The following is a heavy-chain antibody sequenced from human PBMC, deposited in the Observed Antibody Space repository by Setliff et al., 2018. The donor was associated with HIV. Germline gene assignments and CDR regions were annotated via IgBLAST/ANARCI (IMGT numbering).Heavy chain of an antibody. CDR2: INYSGRT. CDR3: ARAEGYYDSSVNPGRYYYYYMDV. V-gene: IGHV4-31*03. CDR1: GFSLSTSGVG. D-gene: IGHD3-22*01. J-gene: IGHJ6*03. Sequence: KSGPTLVNPTQTLTLTCTFSGFSLSTSGVGVGWIRQPPGKGLEWIGEINYSGRTNNNPSLTSRLTISVDTAKNQFSLKLSSVTAADTAVYYCARAEGYYDSSVNPGRYYYYYMDVWGKGTTVTVSS.